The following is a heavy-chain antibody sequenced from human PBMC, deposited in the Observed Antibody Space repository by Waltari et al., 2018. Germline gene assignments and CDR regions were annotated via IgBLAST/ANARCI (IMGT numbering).Heavy chain of an antibody. CDR1: GFTFSSYG. V-gene: IGHV3-30*18. D-gene: IGHD4-17*01. J-gene: IGHJ6*03. CDR3: AKAQHDYGDYVAYYYYMTS. CDR2: ISHDGSKK. Sequence: QVQLVESGGGVVQPGRSLRLSCAASGFTFSSYGMHWVRQAPGKGPEGVAVISHDGSKKHYADSGKGRLTISRDNPKNTLYLKMNSRGREDTAWYYCAKAQHDYGDYVAYYYYMTSGAKGPRSPSP.